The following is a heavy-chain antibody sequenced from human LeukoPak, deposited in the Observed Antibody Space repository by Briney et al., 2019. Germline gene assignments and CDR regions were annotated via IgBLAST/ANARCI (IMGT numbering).Heavy chain of an antibody. CDR3: ARGPVRVYLGSDY. CDR1: GFTFSNYW. CDR2: INSDGSTT. D-gene: IGHD3-16*01. Sequence: PGGSLRLSCAASGFTFSNYWMHWVRQAPGKGLVWVSRINSDGSTTTYADSVKGRFTISRDNAKNTLYLQMNSLRAEDTAVYFCARGPVRVYLGSDYWGQGTLVTVSS. J-gene: IGHJ4*02. V-gene: IGHV3-74*01.